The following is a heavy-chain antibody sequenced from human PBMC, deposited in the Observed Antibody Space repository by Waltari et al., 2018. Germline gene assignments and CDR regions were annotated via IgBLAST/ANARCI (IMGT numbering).Heavy chain of an antibody. D-gene: IGHD1-26*01. CDR2: IYTSGST. CDR3: ARDRPTRGVGASWFDP. J-gene: IGHJ5*02. Sequence: QVQLQESGPGLVKPSQTLSLTCTVSGGSISSGSYYWSWIRQPAGKGLEWIGRIYTSGSTNYNPSLKSRVTISVDTSKNQFSLKLSSVTAADTAVYYCARDRPTRGVGASWFDPWGQGTLVTVSS. CDR1: GGSISSGSYY. V-gene: IGHV4-61*02.